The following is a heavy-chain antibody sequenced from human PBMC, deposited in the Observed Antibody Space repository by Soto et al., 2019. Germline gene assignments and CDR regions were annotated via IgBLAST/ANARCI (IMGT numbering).Heavy chain of an antibody. V-gene: IGHV6-1*01. CDR1: GDSVSSNTAS. D-gene: IGHD5-12*01. J-gene: IGHJ5*02. Sequence: SQTLSLTCAISGDSVSSNTASWNWIRQSPSRGLEWLGRTYFRSKWYNDYAVSVKSRIIINPDTSNNQFSLQLNSVTPEDTAVYFCAKGDNLGPKTGYAFGPWGQGIMGTVSS. CDR3: AKGDNLGPKTGYAFGP. CDR2: TYFRSKWYN.